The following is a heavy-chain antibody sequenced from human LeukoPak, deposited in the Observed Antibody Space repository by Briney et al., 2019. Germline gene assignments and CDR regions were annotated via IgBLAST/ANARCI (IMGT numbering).Heavy chain of an antibody. CDR2: IDPKSGGT. Sequence: ASVKVSCKASGYTFNDYHVHWVRQAPGQGLQWMGWIDPKSGGTNYAQKVQGRVTITRDTSISTAYMELNRLTSDDTAIYYCARLGVGRWMVVTYYYYGMDVWGQGTTVTVSS. V-gene: IGHV1-2*02. D-gene: IGHD6-19*01. J-gene: IGHJ6*02. CDR1: GYTFNDYH. CDR3: ARLGVGRWMVVTYYYYGMDV.